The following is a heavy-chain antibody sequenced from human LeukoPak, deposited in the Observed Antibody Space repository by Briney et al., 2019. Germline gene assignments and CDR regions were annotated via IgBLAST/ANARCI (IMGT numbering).Heavy chain of an antibody. D-gene: IGHD3-10*01. CDR3: VRDRGGF. Sequence: PSETLSLTCTVSGGSMTNYYWNWMRQPPGKGLEWIGNIHSSGSTHYKSSLKSRMTISIDTSKNQVFLKLTSVTAADTAVYYCVRDRGGFWGQGTLVTVSS. J-gene: IGHJ4*02. CDR1: GGSMTNYY. V-gene: IGHV4-59*01. CDR2: IHSSGST.